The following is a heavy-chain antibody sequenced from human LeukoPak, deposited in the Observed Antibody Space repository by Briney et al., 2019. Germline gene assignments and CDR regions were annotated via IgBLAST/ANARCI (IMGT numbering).Heavy chain of an antibody. Sequence: PGGSLRLSCAASGFTFSDYYMIWIRQAPGKGLEWIAYISTSGSNIHYADSVKGRFTISRYNAENSVYLQMNRLRDEDTAIYYCARAYGSGSYWFDYWGQGTLVTVSS. J-gene: IGHJ4*02. CDR2: ISTSGSNI. CDR1: GFTFSDYY. V-gene: IGHV3-11*04. D-gene: IGHD3-10*01. CDR3: ARAYGSGSYWFDY.